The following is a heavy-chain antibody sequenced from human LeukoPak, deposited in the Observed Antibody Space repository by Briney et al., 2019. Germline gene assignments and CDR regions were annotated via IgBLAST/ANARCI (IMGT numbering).Heavy chain of an antibody. CDR3: ARASGGRRYYYDSSGYLVI. CDR1: GFTFSSYW. D-gene: IGHD3-22*01. J-gene: IGHJ3*02. Sequence: GGSLRLSCAASGFTFSSYWMSWVRQAPGKGLVWVSRINSDGSSTSYADSVKGRFTISRDNAKNTLYLQMNSLRAEDTAVYYCARASGGRRYYYDSSGYLVIWGQGTMVTVSS. CDR2: INSDGSST. V-gene: IGHV3-74*01.